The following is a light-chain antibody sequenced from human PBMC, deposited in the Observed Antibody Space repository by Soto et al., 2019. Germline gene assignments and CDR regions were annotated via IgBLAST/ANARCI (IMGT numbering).Light chain of an antibody. CDR2: AAS. V-gene: IGKV1-9*01. CDR1: QAIANY. J-gene: IGKJ1*01. Sequence: DIQLTQSPSFLSASVGDRVTITCRASQAIANYLGWYQQRPGKAPTLLIHAASTLHSRVPSRFSGSGYGTDFTLTINILQPEDSATYYCQQSYSTPWTFGQGTKVEIK. CDR3: QQSYSTPWT.